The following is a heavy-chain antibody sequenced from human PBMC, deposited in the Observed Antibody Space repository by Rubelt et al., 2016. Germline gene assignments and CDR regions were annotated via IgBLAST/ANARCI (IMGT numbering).Heavy chain of an antibody. CDR3: ERGNYDILTGDAFDI. V-gene: IGHV4-39*07. CDR1: GGSISSSSYY. D-gene: IGHD3-9*01. CDR2: IYYSGST. J-gene: IGHJ3*02. Sequence: QLQLQESGPGLVKPSETLSLTCTVSGGSISSSSYYWGWIRQPPGKGLEWIWSIYYSGSTNYNPSLKRRVTIAVDTSKNQCALKRSSVTAADTAVYYCERGNYDILTGDAFDIWGQGTMVTVSS.